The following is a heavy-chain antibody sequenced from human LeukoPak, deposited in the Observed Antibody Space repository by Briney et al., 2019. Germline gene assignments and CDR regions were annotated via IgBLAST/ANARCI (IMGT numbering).Heavy chain of an antibody. D-gene: IGHD3-3*01. CDR3: AKEGWRVTIFGPYGMDV. CDR2: ISYDGSNK. CDR1: GFTFSSYG. J-gene: IGHJ6*02. V-gene: IGHV3-30*18. Sequence: GGSLRLSCAASGFTFSSYGMHWVRQAPGKGLEWVAVISYDGSNKYYADSVKGRFTISRDNSKNTLYLQMNSLRAEDTAVYYCAKEGWRVTIFGPYGMDVWGQGTTVTVSS.